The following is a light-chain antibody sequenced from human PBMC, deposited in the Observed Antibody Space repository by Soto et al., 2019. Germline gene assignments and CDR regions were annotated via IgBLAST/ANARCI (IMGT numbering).Light chain of an antibody. CDR3: QQYNGYWT. Sequence: DIQMTQSPSTLSASVGDRVTITCRASQSISGSLAWYQQKPGKAPKLLIYEASNLKSGVPSRFSGSGSGTEYTLTISSLQPDDSASYYCQQYNGYWTFGQGTRVES. CDR2: EAS. CDR1: QSISGS. V-gene: IGKV1-5*03. J-gene: IGKJ1*01.